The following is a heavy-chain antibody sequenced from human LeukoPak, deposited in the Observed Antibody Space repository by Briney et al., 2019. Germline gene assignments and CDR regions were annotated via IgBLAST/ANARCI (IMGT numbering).Heavy chain of an antibody. CDR2: INHSGST. CDR3: ARAGDIVVVPAASRTWYFDY. J-gene: IGHJ4*02. Sequence: SETLSLTCAVYGGSFSGYYWSWIRQPPGKGLEWIGEINHSGSTNYNSSLKSRVTISVDTSKNQFSLKLSSVTAADTAVYYCARAGDIVVVPAASRTWYFDYWGQGTLVTVSS. V-gene: IGHV4-34*01. D-gene: IGHD2-2*01. CDR1: GGSFSGYY.